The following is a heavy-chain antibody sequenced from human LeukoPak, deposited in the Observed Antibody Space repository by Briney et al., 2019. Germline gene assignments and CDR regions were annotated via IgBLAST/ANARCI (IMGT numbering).Heavy chain of an antibody. D-gene: IGHD1-26*01. CDR3: TRDSGSWTVDY. V-gene: IGHV4-39*02. CDR1: GGSISSSGYY. J-gene: IGHJ4*02. CDR2: IGYSGTT. Sequence: PSETLSLTCTVSGGSISSSGYYWGWIRQPPGQGLEWLGTIGYSGTTYHNPSLKSRVTISIDTSKNHFSLKLNSVTAADTAVYYCTRDSGSWTVDYWGQGTLVTVSS.